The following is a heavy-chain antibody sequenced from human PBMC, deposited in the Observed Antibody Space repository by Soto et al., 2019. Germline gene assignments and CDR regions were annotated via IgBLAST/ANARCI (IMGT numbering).Heavy chain of an antibody. CDR3: AIASYDSSGYYLDYYYGMDV. CDR1: GGSISSSSYY. Sequence: SETLSLTCTVSGGSISSSSYYWGWIRQPPGKGLEWIGSIYYSGSTYYNPSLKSRVTISVDTSKNQFSLKLRSVTAADTAVYYCAIASYDSSGYYLDYYYGMDVWGQGTTVTVSS. D-gene: IGHD3-22*01. J-gene: IGHJ6*02. CDR2: IYYSGST. V-gene: IGHV4-39*01.